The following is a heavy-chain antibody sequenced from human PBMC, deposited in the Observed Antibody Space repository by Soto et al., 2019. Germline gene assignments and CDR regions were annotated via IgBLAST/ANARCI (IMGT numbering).Heavy chain of an antibody. Sequence: QVQLVVSGGGVVQPGRSLRLSCAVSGFIFKNYALNCVRQAPGKGLEWVASITRDGYNKYYADSVKGRFTISRDNSKNTLSLQMTALSVEDSSVYYCTKSSGGSSSVGMDYWGPGTLVTVSS. CDR2: ITRDGYNK. D-gene: IGHD6-6*01. J-gene: IGHJ4*02. CDR3: TKSSGGSSSVGMDY. V-gene: IGHV3-30*04. CDR1: GFIFKNYA.